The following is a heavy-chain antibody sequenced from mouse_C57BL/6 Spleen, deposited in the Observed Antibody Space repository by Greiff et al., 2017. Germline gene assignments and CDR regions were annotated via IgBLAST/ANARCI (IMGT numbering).Heavy chain of an antibody. V-gene: IGHV1-82*01. Sequence: QVQLQQSGPELVKPGASVKISCKASGYAFSSSWMNWVKQRPGKGLEWIGRIYPGDGDTNYNGKFKGKATLTADKSSSTAYMQLNRLTSEDSAVYFCARDYYSNYGAYWGQGTLVTVSS. J-gene: IGHJ3*01. CDR3: ARDYYSNYGAY. CDR2: IYPGDGDT. D-gene: IGHD2-5*01. CDR1: GYAFSSSW.